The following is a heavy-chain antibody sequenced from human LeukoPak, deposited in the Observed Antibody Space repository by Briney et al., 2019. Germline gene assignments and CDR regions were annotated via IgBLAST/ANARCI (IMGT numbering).Heavy chain of an antibody. V-gene: IGHV3-30*18. J-gene: IGHJ3*02. CDR2: ISYDGSNK. CDR1: GFIFSTYG. CDR3: AKDPSPIVVVGDAFDI. D-gene: IGHD3-22*01. Sequence: GGSLRLSCAASGFIFSTYGMHWVRQAPGKGLEWVAVISYDGSNKYYADSVKGRFTISRDNSKNTLYLQMNSLRAEDTAVYYCAKDPSPIVVVGDAFDIWGQGTMVTASS.